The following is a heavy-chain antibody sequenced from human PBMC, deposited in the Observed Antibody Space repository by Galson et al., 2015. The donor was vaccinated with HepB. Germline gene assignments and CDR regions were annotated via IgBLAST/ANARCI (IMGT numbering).Heavy chain of an antibody. Sequence: SLRLSCAASEVTFSDYYMNWIRQAPGKGLEWVSYISSSGNTIYYADSVKGRFTISRDNAKNSLYLQMNSLRAEDTAVYYCAGQYYFDNSGLGALDIWGQGTVVTVSS. V-gene: IGHV3-11*01. CDR2: ISSSGNTI. D-gene: IGHD3-22*01. J-gene: IGHJ3*02. CDR3: AGQYYFDNSGLGALDI. CDR1: EVTFSDYY.